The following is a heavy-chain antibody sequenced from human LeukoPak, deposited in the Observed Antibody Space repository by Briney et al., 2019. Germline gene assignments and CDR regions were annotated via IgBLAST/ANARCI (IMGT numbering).Heavy chain of an antibody. J-gene: IGHJ4*02. Sequence: GASVKVSCKASGYTFTSYYMHWVRQAPGQGLEWMGIINPSGGSTSYAQKFQGRVTMTRDTSTSTVYMELSSLRSEDTAVYYCASVGPTEPSLDYWGQGTLVTVSS. V-gene: IGHV1-46*03. CDR2: INPSGGST. CDR1: GYTFTSYY. CDR3: ASVGPTEPSLDY. D-gene: IGHD1-14*01.